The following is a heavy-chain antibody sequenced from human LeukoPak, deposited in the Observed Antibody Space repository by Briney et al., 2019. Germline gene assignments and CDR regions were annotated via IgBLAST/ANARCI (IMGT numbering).Heavy chain of an antibody. CDR3: AKDFDYYDSSGSYYFDY. V-gene: IGHV3-30*02. D-gene: IGHD3-22*01. J-gene: IGHJ4*02. CDR1: GFTFSGYG. CDR2: IRYDGSNK. Sequence: GGSLRLSCAASGFTFSGYGMHWVRQAPGKGLEWVAFIRYDGSNKYYADSVKGRFTISRDNSKNTLYLQMNSLRAEDTAVYYCAKDFDYYDSSGSYYFDYWGQGTLVTVSS.